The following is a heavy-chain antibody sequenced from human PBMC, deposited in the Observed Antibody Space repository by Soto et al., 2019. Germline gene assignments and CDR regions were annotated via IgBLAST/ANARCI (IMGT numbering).Heavy chain of an antibody. Sequence: EVQLVESGGGFVQPGGSLRLSCAASGFTFSDHYMDWVRQAPGKGLEWVGRARNKANSYTTEYAASVKGRFTISRDDSKNSVYLQMNSLKTEDTAVYYCTRMTTVTPDFDYWGQGALVTVSS. D-gene: IGHD4-17*01. CDR2: ARNKANSYTT. J-gene: IGHJ4*02. V-gene: IGHV3-72*01. CDR1: GFTFSDHY. CDR3: TRMTTVTPDFDY.